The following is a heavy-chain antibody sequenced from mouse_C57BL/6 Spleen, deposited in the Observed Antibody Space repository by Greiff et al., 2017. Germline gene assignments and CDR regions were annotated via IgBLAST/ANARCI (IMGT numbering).Heavy chain of an antibody. CDR1: GYTFTSYW. CDR2: IHPNSGST. Sequence: VQLQQPGAELVKPGASVKLSCKASGYTFTSYWMHWVKQRPGQGLEWIGMIHPNSGSTNYNEKFKSKATLTVDKSSSTAYMQLSSLTSEDSAVYYCARSYYSNFYAMDYWGQGTSVTVSS. D-gene: IGHD2-5*01. J-gene: IGHJ4*01. CDR3: ARSYYSNFYAMDY. V-gene: IGHV1-64*01.